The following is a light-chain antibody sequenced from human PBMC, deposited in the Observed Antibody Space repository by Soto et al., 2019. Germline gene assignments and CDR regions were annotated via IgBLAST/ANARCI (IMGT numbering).Light chain of an antibody. CDR2: GAS. Sequence: EVVMTQSPATLSVSPGERVTFSCRASQSVTTNLAWYQHKPGQSPRLLISGASTGASGIPPRFSGSGSGTEFTLTIDRLQSADFAVYYCKQYDRWPVTFGGGTKVEIK. CDR3: KQYDRWPVT. V-gene: IGKV3-15*01. CDR1: QSVTTN. J-gene: IGKJ4*01.